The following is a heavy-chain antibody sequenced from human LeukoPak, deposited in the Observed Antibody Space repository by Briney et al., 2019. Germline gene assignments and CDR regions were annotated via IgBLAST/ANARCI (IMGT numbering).Heavy chain of an antibody. V-gene: IGHV3-23*01. CDR3: ANYLTYYYDSSGGDY. D-gene: IGHD3-22*01. Sequence: GGSLKLSCAASGFTFSSYAMSWVRQAPGKGLEWVPAISGSGGSTYYADSVKGRFTISRDNSKNTLYLQMNSLRAEDTAVYYCANYLTYYYDSSGGDYWGQGTLVTVSS. J-gene: IGHJ4*02. CDR1: GFTFSSYA. CDR2: ISGSGGST.